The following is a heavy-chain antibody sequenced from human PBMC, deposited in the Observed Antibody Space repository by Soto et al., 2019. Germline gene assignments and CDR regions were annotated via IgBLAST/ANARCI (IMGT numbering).Heavy chain of an antibody. CDR1: GFTFDDYT. V-gene: IGHV3-43*01. J-gene: IGHJ4*02. CDR3: VANYYGSGSYYLHY. CDR2: ISWDGGST. Sequence: EVQLVESGGVVVQPGGSLRLSCAASGFTFDDYTMHWVRQAPGKGLEWVSLISWDGGSTYYADSVKGRFTISRDNSKNYLYLQMNSLRTEDTALYYCVANYYGSGSYYLHYWGQGTLVTVSS. D-gene: IGHD3-10*01.